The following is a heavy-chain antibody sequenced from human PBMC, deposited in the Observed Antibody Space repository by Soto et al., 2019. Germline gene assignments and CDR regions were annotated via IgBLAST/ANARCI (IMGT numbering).Heavy chain of an antibody. CDR2: INPNSGGT. D-gene: IGHD3-10*01. Sequence: ASVKVSCKASGYTFTGYDMHWVRQAPGQGLEWMGWINPNSGGTNYAQKFQGRVTMTRDTSISTAYMELSRLRSDDTAVYYCARGGITMVRGGDENWFDPWGQGTLVTVSS. J-gene: IGHJ5*02. CDR3: ARGGITMVRGGDENWFDP. CDR1: GYTFTGYD. V-gene: IGHV1-2*02.